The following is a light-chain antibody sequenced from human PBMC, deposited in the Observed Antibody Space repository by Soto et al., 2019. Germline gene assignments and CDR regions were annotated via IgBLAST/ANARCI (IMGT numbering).Light chain of an antibody. Sequence: DIVMTQSPDSLAVSLGERATINCKSSQSVLYSSNNKNYLAWYQQKPGQPPKLLIYWASTRESGVPDRFSGSGSGTDFTLTISSLQAEDVAVYSCQQYYSTPSTFGQGTKLESK. CDR2: WAS. J-gene: IGKJ2*01. CDR3: QQYYSTPST. V-gene: IGKV4-1*01. CDR1: QSVLYSSNNKNY.